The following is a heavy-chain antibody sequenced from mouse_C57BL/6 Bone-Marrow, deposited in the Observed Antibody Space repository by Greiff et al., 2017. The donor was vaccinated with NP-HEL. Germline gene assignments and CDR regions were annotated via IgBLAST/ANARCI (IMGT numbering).Heavy chain of an antibody. CDR1: GFTFSSYT. V-gene: IGHV5-9*01. CDR3: ASDYYGSDWYFDV. J-gene: IGHJ1*03. D-gene: IGHD1-1*01. Sequence: EVKVVESGGGLVKPGGSLKLSCAASGFTFSSYTMSWVRQTPEKRLEWVATISGGGGNTYYPDSVKGRFTISRDNAKNTLYLQMSSLRSEDTALYYCASDYYGSDWYFDVWGTGTTVTVSS. CDR2: ISGGGGNT.